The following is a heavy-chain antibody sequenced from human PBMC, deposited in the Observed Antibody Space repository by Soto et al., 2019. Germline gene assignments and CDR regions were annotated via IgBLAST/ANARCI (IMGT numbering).Heavy chain of an antibody. D-gene: IGHD5-12*01. Sequence: SETLSLTCTVSGGSVSSGSYYWSWIRHPPGKGLEWIGYIYYSGSTNYNPSLKSRVTISVDTSKNQFSLKLSSVTAADTAVYYCARSGWLRSPYYYYYGMDVWGQGTTVTVSS. CDR2: IYYSGST. J-gene: IGHJ6*02. V-gene: IGHV4-61*01. CDR3: ARSGWLRSPYYYYYGMDV. CDR1: GGSVSSGSYY.